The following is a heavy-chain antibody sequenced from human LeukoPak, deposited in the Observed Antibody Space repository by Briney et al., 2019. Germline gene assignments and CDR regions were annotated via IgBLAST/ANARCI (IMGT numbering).Heavy chain of an antibody. CDR1: GGSISSSNYY. Sequence: PSETLSLTCTVSGGSISSSNYYWGWIRQPPGKGLEWIGTIYYSGDSYYNPSLKSRVTISVDTSKNQFSLKLSSVTAADTAVYYCARPWNGTMIGFDYWGQGTLVTVSS. D-gene: IGHD3-22*01. CDR2: IYYSGDS. V-gene: IGHV4-39*01. J-gene: IGHJ4*02. CDR3: ARPWNGTMIGFDY.